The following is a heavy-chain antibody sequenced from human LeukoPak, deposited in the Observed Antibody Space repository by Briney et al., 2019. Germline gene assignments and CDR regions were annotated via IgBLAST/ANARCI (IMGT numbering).Heavy chain of an antibody. CDR3: ARPHGIADNYFDY. Sequence: PSETLSLTCAVYGGSFSGYYWGWIRQPPGKGLEWIGEINHSGSTNYNPSLKSRVTISVDTSKNQFSLKLSSVTAADTAVYYCARPHGIADNYFDYWGQGTLVTVSS. D-gene: IGHD6-13*01. CDR1: GGSFSGYY. CDR2: INHSGST. J-gene: IGHJ4*02. V-gene: IGHV4-34*01.